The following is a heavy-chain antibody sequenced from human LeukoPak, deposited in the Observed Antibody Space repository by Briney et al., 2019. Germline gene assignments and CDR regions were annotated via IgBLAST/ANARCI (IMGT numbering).Heavy chain of an antibody. J-gene: IGHJ6*02. CDR3: ARAEGGDRLYYYGMDV. CDR1: GFTFSSYG. V-gene: IGHV3-33*01. D-gene: IGHD2-21*01. CDR2: IWYDGSNK. Sequence: GRSLRLSCAASGFTFSSYGMHWVRQAPGKGLEWVAVIWYDGSNKYYADSVKGRFTISRDNSKNTLYLPMNSLRAEDTAVYYCARAEGGDRLYYYGMDVWGQGTTVTVSS.